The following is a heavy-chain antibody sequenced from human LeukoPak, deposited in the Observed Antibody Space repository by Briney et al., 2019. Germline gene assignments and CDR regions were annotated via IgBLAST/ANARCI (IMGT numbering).Heavy chain of an antibody. J-gene: IGHJ4*02. V-gene: IGHV1-69*04. CDR3: ARVYDSSGYYRPFDY. D-gene: IGHD3-22*01. Sequence: SVKVSCKASGGTFSSYAISWVRQAPGQGLEWMGRIIPILGIANYAQKFQGRVTITADKSTSTAYMELSSLRSEDTAVYYCARVYDSSGYYRPFDYWGQGTLVTVSS. CDR2: IIPILGIA. CDR1: GGTFSSYA.